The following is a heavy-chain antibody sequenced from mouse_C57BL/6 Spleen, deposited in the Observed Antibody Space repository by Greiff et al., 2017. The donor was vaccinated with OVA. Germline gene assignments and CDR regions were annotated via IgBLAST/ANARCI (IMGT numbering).Heavy chain of an antibody. J-gene: IGHJ3*01. D-gene: IGHD2-5*01. CDR3: TTRRAYYSNPFAY. CDR2: IDPENGDT. V-gene: IGHV14-4*01. CDR1: GFNIKDDY. Sequence: DVQLQESGAELVRPGASVKLSCTASGFNIKDDYMHWVKQRPEQGLEWIGWIDPENGDTKYASKFQGKATITADTSSNTAYLQLSSLTSEDTAVYYCTTRRAYYSNPFAYWGQGTLVTVSA.